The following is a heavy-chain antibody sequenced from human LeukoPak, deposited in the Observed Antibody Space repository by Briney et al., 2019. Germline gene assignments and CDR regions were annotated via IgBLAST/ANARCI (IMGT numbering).Heavy chain of an antibody. D-gene: IGHD5-18*01. Sequence: SVKVSCKVSGYTLTELSMHWVRQAPGQGLEWRGAIIPIFGTANYAQKFQGRVTITADESTSTAYMELSSLRSEDTAVYYCARDRGPSGYSYVPRYAFDIWGQGTMVTVSS. V-gene: IGHV1-69*13. CDR1: GYTLTELS. CDR2: IIPIFGTA. CDR3: ARDRGPSGYSYVPRYAFDI. J-gene: IGHJ3*02.